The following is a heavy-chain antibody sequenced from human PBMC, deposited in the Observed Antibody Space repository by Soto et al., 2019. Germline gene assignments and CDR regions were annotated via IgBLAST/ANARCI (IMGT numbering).Heavy chain of an antibody. J-gene: IGHJ4*02. CDR2: IYSGGST. V-gene: IGHV3-53*01. CDR3: ARLAAAAGTYYFDY. CDR1: GFTVSSNY. D-gene: IGHD6-13*01. Sequence: EVPLVESGGGLIQPGGSLRLSCAASGFTVSSNYMSWVRQAPGKGLEWVSVIYSGGSTYYADSVKGRFTISRDNSKNTLYLQMNSLRAEDTAVYYCARLAAAAGTYYFDYWGQGTLVTVSS.